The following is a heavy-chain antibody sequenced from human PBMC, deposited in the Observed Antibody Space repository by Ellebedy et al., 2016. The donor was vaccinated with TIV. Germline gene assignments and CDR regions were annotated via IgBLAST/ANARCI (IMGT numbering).Heavy chain of an antibody. CDR3: TRDRVLTDY. CDR2: IRSKAYGGTT. D-gene: IGHD2-15*01. Sequence: GGSLRLSCTASGFTFGDYAMTWFRQAPGKGLEWVSFIRSKAYGGTTEYAASVKGRFTISRDDSNSIAYLQMNSLKTEDTAVYYCTRDRVLTDYWGQGTLVTVSS. V-gene: IGHV3-49*03. J-gene: IGHJ4*02. CDR1: GFTFGDYA.